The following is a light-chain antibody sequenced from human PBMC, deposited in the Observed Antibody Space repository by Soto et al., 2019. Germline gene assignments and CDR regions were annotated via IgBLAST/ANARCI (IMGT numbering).Light chain of an antibody. V-gene: IGKV1-27*01. CDR1: QGISSY. CDR2: AAS. J-gene: IGKJ4*01. CDR3: QRYYNAPFT. Sequence: IRMTHSPSSLSASTGDRVTITCRASQGISSYLAWYQQKPGKAPKLLIYAASTLESGIPPRFSGSGSGTDFTLTINNLQPEDVATYYCQRYYNAPFTFGGGTKVDIK.